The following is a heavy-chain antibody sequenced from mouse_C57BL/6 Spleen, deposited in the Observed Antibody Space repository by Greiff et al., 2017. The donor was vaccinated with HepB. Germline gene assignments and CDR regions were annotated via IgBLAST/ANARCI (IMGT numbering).Heavy chain of an antibody. Sequence: EVQLVESEGGLVQPGSSMKLSCTASGFTFSDYYVAWVRQVPEKGLEWVANINYDGSSTYYLDSLKSRFIISRDNAKNILYLQMSSLKSEDTATYYCARESSYYSGLDYWGQGTTLTVSS. J-gene: IGHJ2*01. CDR3: ARESSYYSGLDY. CDR2: INYDGSST. V-gene: IGHV5-16*01. D-gene: IGHD2-12*01. CDR1: GFTFSDYY.